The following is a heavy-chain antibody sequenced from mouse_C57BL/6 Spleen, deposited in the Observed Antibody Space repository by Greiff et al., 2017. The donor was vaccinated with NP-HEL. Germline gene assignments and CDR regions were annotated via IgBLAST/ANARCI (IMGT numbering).Heavy chain of an antibody. Sequence: VQLQQSGGDLVKPGGSLKLSCAASGFTFSSYGMSWVRQTPDKRLEWVATISSGGSYTYYPDSVKGRFTITRDNAENTLYLQMSNRKSEDTAMYYCARQEGLTTGVAKDYYFDYRGKGTSVAVCS. J-gene: IGHJ2*03. CDR2: ISSGGSYT. CDR3: ARQEGLTTGVAKDYYFDY. V-gene: IGHV5-6*01. D-gene: IGHD1-1*01. CDR1: GFTFSSYG.